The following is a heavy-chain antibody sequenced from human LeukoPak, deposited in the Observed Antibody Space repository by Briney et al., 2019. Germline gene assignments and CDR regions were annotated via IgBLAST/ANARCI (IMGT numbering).Heavy chain of an antibody. CDR1: GYTLTELS. Sequence: ASVKVSCKVSGYTLTELSMHWVRQAPGKGLEWMGGFDPEDGETIYAQKFQGRVTMTEDTSTDTAYMELSSLRSEDTAVYYCATKVGADDAFDIWGQGTMVTVSS. D-gene: IGHD1-26*01. J-gene: IGHJ3*02. V-gene: IGHV1-24*01. CDR2: FDPEDGET. CDR3: ATKVGADDAFDI.